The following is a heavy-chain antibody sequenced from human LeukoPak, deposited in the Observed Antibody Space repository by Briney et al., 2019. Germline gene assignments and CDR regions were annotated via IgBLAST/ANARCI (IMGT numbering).Heavy chain of an antibody. V-gene: IGHV3-23*01. CDR2: ISTSGTP. CDR1: GFTFSNYA. CDR3: AREPMYYYDSSGYYLDY. J-gene: IGHJ4*02. D-gene: IGHD3-22*01. Sequence: GGSLRLSCAASGFTFSNYATSWVRQAPGKGPEWVSLISTSGTPHYTDSVKGRFTISRDNSKNTLYLQMNTLRAEDTAVYYCAREPMYYYDSSGYYLDYWGQGTLVTVSS.